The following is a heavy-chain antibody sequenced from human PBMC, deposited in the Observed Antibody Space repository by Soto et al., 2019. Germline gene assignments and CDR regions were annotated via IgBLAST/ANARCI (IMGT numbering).Heavy chain of an antibody. Sequence: VQLVESGGGLVQPGGSLRLSCAASGFTLSNYWMHWARQAPGKGLVWVSRISSDGSSTNYADSVKGRFTISRDNAKNTLHLQMNSLRAEDTAVYYCARVPYCSSSSCYSYFDSWGQGTLVTVSS. CDR1: GFTLSNYW. CDR2: ISSDGSST. D-gene: IGHD2-2*01. J-gene: IGHJ4*02. CDR3: ARVPYCSSSSCYSYFDS. V-gene: IGHV3-74*01.